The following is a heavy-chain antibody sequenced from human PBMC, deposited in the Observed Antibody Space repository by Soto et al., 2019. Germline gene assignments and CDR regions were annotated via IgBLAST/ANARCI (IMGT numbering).Heavy chain of an antibody. CDR3: ASGGYYDILTGRDY. J-gene: IGHJ4*02. D-gene: IGHD3-9*01. V-gene: IGHV3-7*01. CDR1: GFTFSSYW. Sequence: EVQLVESGGGLVQPGGSLRLSCEASGFTFSSYWMSWVRQAPGKGLEWVANIKQDGSEKYYVDSVKGRFTISRDNAKNSLYLQMNCLRAEDTAVYYCASGGYYDILTGRDYWGQGTLVTVSS. CDR2: IKQDGSEK.